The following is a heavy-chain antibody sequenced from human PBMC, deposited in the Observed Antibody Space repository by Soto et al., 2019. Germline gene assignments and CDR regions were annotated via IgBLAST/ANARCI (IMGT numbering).Heavy chain of an antibody. D-gene: IGHD2-15*01. CDR1: GFSLNTGGVG. Sequence: ITLKESGPTLVKPTQTLTLTCTFSGFSLNTGGVGVGWVRQPRGKAMEWLALIYWDDDERYRPSLRSRLNITKDPSNNHVFLTVTIMDPEDTATYYCVRNWRYFGGDYYYGMDAWGQGTTVTVSS. J-gene: IGHJ6*02. CDR3: VRNWRYFGGDYYYGMDA. CDR2: IYWDDDE. V-gene: IGHV2-5*02.